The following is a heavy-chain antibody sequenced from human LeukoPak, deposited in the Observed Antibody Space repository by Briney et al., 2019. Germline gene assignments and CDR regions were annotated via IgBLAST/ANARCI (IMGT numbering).Heavy chain of an antibody. D-gene: IGHD5-24*01. V-gene: IGHV3-43*02. Sequence: PGGSLRLSCAASGFTFGDYSMHWVRQTPGKGLEWVSLINGDALTAHYGDSVRGRFTISRNNSKNSPYLQMNGLRTEDTAFYYCAKGLHGVSFSFDYWGRGTLVTVSS. J-gene: IGHJ4*02. CDR3: AKGLHGVSFSFDY. CDR1: GFTFGDYS. CDR2: INGDALTA.